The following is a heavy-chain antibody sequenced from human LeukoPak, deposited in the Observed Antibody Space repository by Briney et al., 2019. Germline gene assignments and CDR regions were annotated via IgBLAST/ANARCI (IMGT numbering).Heavy chain of an antibody. CDR1: GYTFTSYG. CDR2: ISAYNGNT. Sequence: ASVKVSCKASGYTFTSYGISWVRQAPGQGLEWMGWISAYNGNTNYAQKFQGRVTITRDTSASTAYMELSSLRSEDTAVYYCARYYDILTGPFVYWGQGTLVTVSS. CDR3: ARYYDILTGPFVY. J-gene: IGHJ4*02. D-gene: IGHD3-9*01. V-gene: IGHV1-18*01.